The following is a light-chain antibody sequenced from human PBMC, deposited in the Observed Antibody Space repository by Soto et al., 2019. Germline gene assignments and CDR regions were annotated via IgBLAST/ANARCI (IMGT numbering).Light chain of an antibody. V-gene: IGLV1-40*01. J-gene: IGLJ2*01. CDR1: DSNIGAGYD. Sequence: QPVLTQPPSVSGAPGQRVTISCTGSDSNIGAGYDVHWYQQLPGTAPKLLIYGNSNRPSGVPDRFSGSKSGTSASLAITGLQAEDEADYYCQSYDSSLSGHVVFGGGTKLTVL. CDR2: GNS. CDR3: QSYDSSLSGHVV.